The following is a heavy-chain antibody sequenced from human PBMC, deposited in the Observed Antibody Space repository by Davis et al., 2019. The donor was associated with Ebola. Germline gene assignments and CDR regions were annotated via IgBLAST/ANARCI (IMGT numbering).Heavy chain of an antibody. D-gene: IGHD1-26*01. CDR3: ARLRDTGSYFRAFEYYFDY. CDR1: GYSFTNYW. CDR2: IYPGDSDT. V-gene: IGHV5-51*01. J-gene: IGHJ4*02. Sequence: GESLKISCKGSGYSFTNYWLGWVRQMPGKGLQWMGFIYPGDSDTRYSPSFQGQVTMSADMSISTAYLQWSSLKASDTAMYYCARLRDTGSYFRAFEYYFDYWGQGTQVTVSS.